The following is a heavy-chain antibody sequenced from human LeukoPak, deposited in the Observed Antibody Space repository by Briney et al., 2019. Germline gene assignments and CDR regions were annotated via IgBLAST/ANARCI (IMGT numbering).Heavy chain of an antibody. CDR3: ARGAVPAAIFGYYYYYMDV. D-gene: IGHD2-2*02. CDR1: GFTFSSYS. J-gene: IGHJ6*03. V-gene: IGHV3-21*01. Sequence: GGSLRLSCAASGFTFSSYSMNWVRQAPGKELEWVPSISSSSSYIYYADPVKGRFTISRDNAKNSLYLQMNSLRAEDTAVYYCARGAVPAAIFGYYYYYMDVWGKGTTVTVSS. CDR2: ISSSSSYI.